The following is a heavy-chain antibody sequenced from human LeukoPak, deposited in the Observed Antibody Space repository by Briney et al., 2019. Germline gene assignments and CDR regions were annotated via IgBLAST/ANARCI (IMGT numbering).Heavy chain of an antibody. D-gene: IGHD6-19*01. CDR3: AFNAGYSSAWSPDY. J-gene: IGHJ4*02. Sequence: GGSLRLSCPAAGFTFSSYSMNWVRQAPGKGLEWVSSISSSSSYIYYADSVKGRFTISRDNAKNSLYLQMNSLRAEDTAVYYCAFNAGYSSAWSPDYWGQGTLVTVSS. CDR2: ISSSSSYI. CDR1: GFTFSSYS. V-gene: IGHV3-21*01.